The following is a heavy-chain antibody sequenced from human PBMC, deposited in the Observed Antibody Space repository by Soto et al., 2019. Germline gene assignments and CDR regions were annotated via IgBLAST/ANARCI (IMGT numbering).Heavy chain of an antibody. D-gene: IGHD3-22*01. V-gene: IGHV3-23*01. J-gene: IGHJ4*02. CDR3: AKDGVSHDSSGYYTAY. CDR2: ISGSGGST. Sequence: PGGSLRLSCAASGFTFSSYAMSWVRQAPGKGLEWVSAISGSGGSTYYADSVKGRFTISRDNSKNTLYLQMNSLRAEDTAVYYCAKDGVSHDSSGYYTAYWGQGTLVTVS. CDR1: GFTFSSYA.